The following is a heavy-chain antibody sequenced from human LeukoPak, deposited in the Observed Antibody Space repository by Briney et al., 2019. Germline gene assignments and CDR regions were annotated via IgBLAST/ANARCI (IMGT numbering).Heavy chain of an antibody. Sequence: PGRSLRLSCAGSGFTFSNAWMSWVRQAPGKGLEWVGRIKSKTDGGTTDYAAPVKGRFTISRDDSKNTLYLQMNSLKTEDTAVYYCTTRSYGSGESEVDYWGQGTLVTVSS. V-gene: IGHV3-15*01. J-gene: IGHJ4*02. CDR3: TTRSYGSGESEVDY. D-gene: IGHD3-10*01. CDR2: IKSKTDGGTT. CDR1: GFTFSNAW.